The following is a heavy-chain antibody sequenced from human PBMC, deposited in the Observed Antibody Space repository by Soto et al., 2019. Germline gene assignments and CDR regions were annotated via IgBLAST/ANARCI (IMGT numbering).Heavy chain of an antibody. D-gene: IGHD4-4*01. V-gene: IGHV5-51*01. CDR1: GYSFTSYW. CDR2: IYPGDSDT. CDR3: ARHSDYSNYVYYGMEV. J-gene: IGHJ6*02. Sequence: GESLKISCKGSGYSFTSYWIGWVRQMPGKGLEWMGIIYPGDSDTRYSPSFQGQVTISADKSISTAYLQWSSLKASDTAMYYCARHSDYSNYVYYGMEVWGQGTTVTVSS.